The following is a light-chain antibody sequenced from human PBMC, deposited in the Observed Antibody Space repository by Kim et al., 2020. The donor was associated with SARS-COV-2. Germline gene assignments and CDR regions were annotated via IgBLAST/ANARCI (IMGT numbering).Light chain of an antibody. V-gene: IGKV1-5*03. J-gene: IGKJ1*01. CDR1: QSISSW. CDR3: QQYNIYWT. Sequence: DIQMTQSPSTLSASVGDRVTITCRASQSISSWLAWYQQKPGKAPKLLIYTASSLESGVPSRFSGSGSGTEFTLTISSLQPDDFATCYYQQYNIYWTFGQGTKVDIK. CDR2: TAS.